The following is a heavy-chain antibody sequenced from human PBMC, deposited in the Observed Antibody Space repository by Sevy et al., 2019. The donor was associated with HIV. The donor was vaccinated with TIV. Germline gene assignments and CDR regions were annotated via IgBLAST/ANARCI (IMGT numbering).Heavy chain of an antibody. D-gene: IGHD3-3*01. CDR2: IGTAGDT. Sequence: GGSLRLSCAASGFTFSRYDMHWVRQATGKGLEWVSSIGTAGDTYYPGSVKGRFTISRENAKNSLYLQMNSLRAEDTAVYYCARDVTTAIFGVLRDYGMDVWGQGTTVTVSS. V-gene: IGHV3-13*01. J-gene: IGHJ6*02. CDR3: ARDVTTAIFGVLRDYGMDV. CDR1: GFTFSRYD.